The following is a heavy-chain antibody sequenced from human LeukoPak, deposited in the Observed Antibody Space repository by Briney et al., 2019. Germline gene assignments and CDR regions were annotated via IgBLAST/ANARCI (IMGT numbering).Heavy chain of an antibody. V-gene: IGHV4-61*02. CDR1: GASISSDSYY. D-gene: IGHD6-19*01. CDR2: IYTSGST. J-gene: IGHJ4*02. CDR3: ARSSGWRTAEDY. Sequence: PSETLSLTFTVSGASISSDSYYWSWIRQPAGKGLEWIVRIYTSGSTNYSPSLKSRVTISVDTSKNQFSLKLSSVTAADTAVYYCARSSGWRTAEDYWGQGTLVTVSS.